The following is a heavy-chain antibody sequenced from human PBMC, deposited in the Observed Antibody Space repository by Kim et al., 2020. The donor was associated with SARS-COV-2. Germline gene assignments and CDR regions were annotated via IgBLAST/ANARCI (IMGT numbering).Heavy chain of an antibody. CDR2: IYYSGST. CDR3: ARDVTIFGVDPRGARYYYYGMDV. V-gene: IGHV4-61*01. Sequence: SETLSLTCTVSGGSVSSGSYYWSWIRQPPGKGLEWIGYIYYSGSTNYNPSLKSRVTISVDTSKNQFSLKLSSVTAADTAVYYCARDVTIFGVDPRGARYYYYGMDVWGQGTTVTVSS. J-gene: IGHJ6*02. CDR1: GGSVSSGSYY. D-gene: IGHD3-3*01.